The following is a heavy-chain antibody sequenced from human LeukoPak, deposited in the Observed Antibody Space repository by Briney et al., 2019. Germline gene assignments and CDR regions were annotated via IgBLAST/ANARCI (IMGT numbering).Heavy chain of an antibody. CDR3: ARLFSRVGGYWHFDL. CDR2: INHSGST. Sequence: SETLSLTCAVYGGSFSGYYWSWIRQPPGKGLEWIGEINHSGSTKYNPSLKSRVTIALDTSKNQFSLKLSSVTAADMAVYYCARLFSRVGGYWHFDLWGRGTLVTVSS. V-gene: IGHV4-34*01. J-gene: IGHJ2*01. CDR1: GGSFSGYY. D-gene: IGHD3-16*01.